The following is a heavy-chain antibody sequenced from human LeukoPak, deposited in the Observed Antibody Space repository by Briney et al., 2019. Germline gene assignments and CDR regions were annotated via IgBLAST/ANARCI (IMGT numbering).Heavy chain of an antibody. V-gene: IGHV4-34*01. D-gene: IGHD3-22*01. Sequence: KPSETLSLTCAVYGGSFSGYYWSWIRQPPGKGLEWIGEINHSGSTNYNPSLKSRVTISVDTSKNQFSLKLSSVTAADTAVYYCARRSSDSSGLWAFDYWGQGTLVTVSS. J-gene: IGHJ4*02. CDR1: GGSFSGYY. CDR2: INHSGST. CDR3: ARRSSDSSGLWAFDY.